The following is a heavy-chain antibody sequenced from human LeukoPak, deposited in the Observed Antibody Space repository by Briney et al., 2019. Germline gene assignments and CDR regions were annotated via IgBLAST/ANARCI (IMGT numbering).Heavy chain of an antibody. Sequence: ASVMGSCKASGGTGSSFAISWVRQATGQGLEWMGGIIPIFGTANYAQKFQGRVTITTDESTSTAYMELSSLRSEDTAVYYCARVVPAANYYYYYMDVWGKGTTVTVSS. CDR2: IIPIFGTA. V-gene: IGHV1-69*05. CDR1: GGTGSSFA. J-gene: IGHJ6*03. D-gene: IGHD2-2*01. CDR3: ARVVPAANYYYYYMDV.